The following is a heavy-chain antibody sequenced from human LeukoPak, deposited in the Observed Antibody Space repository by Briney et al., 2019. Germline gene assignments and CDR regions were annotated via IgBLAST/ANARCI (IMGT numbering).Heavy chain of an antibody. CDR2: IYSGGST. D-gene: IGHD6-6*01. Sequence: GGSLRLSCAASGFTVRSNYMTWVRQAPGKGLEWVSVIYSGGSTYYADSVKGRFTISRDNSKNTLYLQMNSLRGEDTAVYYCARVGYSSSTDFDYWGQGTLVTVSS. V-gene: IGHV3-53*01. CDR3: ARVGYSSSTDFDY. CDR1: GFTVRSNY. J-gene: IGHJ4*02.